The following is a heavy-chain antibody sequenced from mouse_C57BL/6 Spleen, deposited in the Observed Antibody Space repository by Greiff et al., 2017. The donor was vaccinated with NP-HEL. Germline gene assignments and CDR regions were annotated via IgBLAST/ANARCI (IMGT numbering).Heavy chain of an antibody. J-gene: IGHJ4*01. Sequence: EVQGVESGGDLVKPGGSLKLSCAASGFTFSSYGMSWVRQTPDKRLEWVATISSGGSYTYYPDSVKGRFTISRDNAKNTLYLQMSSLKSEDTAMYYCARPLGLAMDYWGKGTSVTVSS. D-gene: IGHD4-1*01. V-gene: IGHV5-6*01. CDR1: GFTFSSYG. CDR3: ARPLGLAMDY. CDR2: ISSGGSYT.